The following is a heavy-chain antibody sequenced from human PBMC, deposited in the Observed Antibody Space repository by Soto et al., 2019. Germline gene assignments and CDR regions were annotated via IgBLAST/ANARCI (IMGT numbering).Heavy chain of an antibody. CDR1: GGSISSGGYY. V-gene: IGHV4-31*03. CDR2: IYYSGST. CDR3: ARGGRWPYYFDY. Sequence: QVQLQESGPGLVKPSQTLSLTCTVSGGSISSGGYYWSWIRQHPGKGLEWIGYIYYSGSTYYNPSLKGRVTISVDTSKNQFSLKLSSVTAADTAVYYCARGGRWPYYFDYWGQGTLVTVSS. J-gene: IGHJ4*02. D-gene: IGHD1-26*01.